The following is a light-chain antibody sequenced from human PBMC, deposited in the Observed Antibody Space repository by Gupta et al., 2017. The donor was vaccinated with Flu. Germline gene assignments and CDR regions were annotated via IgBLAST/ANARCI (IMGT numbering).Light chain of an antibody. CDR3: CSDACCNSVV. CDR2: EVS. J-gene: IGLJ2*01. V-gene: IGLV2-23*02. Sequence: TNSDVGGFTLVAWYQQYPVKAPKVMMYEVSKRASGVSSRFSCSKCGNTASWTISGLQAEDEADYYCCSDACCNSVVFGGGTKLTVL. CDR1: NSDVGGFTL.